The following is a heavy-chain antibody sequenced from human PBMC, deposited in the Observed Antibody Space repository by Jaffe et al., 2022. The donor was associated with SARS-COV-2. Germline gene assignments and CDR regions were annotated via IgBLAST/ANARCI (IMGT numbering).Heavy chain of an antibody. J-gene: IGHJ3*01. D-gene: IGHD2-21*01. CDR2: ISDSGYNI. CDR3: AKAIVGRTLHAFDV. Sequence: EVQLLESGGGLVQPGGSLRLSCAASGFTFSSYALNWVRQAPGKGLEWVSFISDSGYNIDYADSVKGRFTISRDNSKNTLYLQLNSLRAEDTAVYYCAKAIVGRTLHAFDVWGQGTMVTVSS. CDR1: GFTFSSYA. V-gene: IGHV3-23*01.